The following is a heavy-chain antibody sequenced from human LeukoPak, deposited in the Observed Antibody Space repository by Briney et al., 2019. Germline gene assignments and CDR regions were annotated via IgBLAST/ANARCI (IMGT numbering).Heavy chain of an antibody. Sequence: SQTLSLTCTVSGGSISSGAYYWSWIRQPPGKGLEWIGYIYYSGSTYYNPSLKSRVTISVDTSKNQFSLKLSSVTAADTAVYYCAREGFGYSSSWYGGYFDYWGQGTLVTVSS. CDR2: IYYSGST. CDR1: GGSISSGAYY. CDR3: AREGFGYSSSWYGGYFDY. V-gene: IGHV4-30-4*01. D-gene: IGHD6-13*01. J-gene: IGHJ4*02.